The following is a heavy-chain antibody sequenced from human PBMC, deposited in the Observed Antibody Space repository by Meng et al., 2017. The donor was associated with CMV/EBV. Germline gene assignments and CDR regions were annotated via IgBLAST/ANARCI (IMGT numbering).Heavy chain of an antibody. J-gene: IGHJ6*02. CDR2: INHSGST. D-gene: IGHD6-13*01. V-gene: IGHV4-34*01. Sequence: GSLRLSCAVYGGSFSGYYCSWSRQPPGTGLEWIGEINHSGSTNYNPSLKSRVTISVDTSKNQFSLKLSSVTAADTAVYYCARGLIAAAGTSRYDYYYYGMDVWGQGTTVTVSS. CDR3: ARGLIAAAGTSRYDYYYYGMDV. CDR1: GGSFSGYY.